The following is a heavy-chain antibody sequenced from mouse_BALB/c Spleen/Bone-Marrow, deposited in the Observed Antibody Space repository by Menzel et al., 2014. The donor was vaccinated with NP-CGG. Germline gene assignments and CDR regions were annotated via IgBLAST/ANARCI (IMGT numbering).Heavy chain of an antibody. Sequence: QVQLKESGAELVRPGTSVRVSCKASGYAFTNYFIEWIKQRPGQGLEWIGVINPGSGGTNYNEKFKVKATLTADKSSNTAYMQLSSLTSDDSAIYFCARVLGRWSFDVWGAGTTVTVSS. CDR1: GYAFTNYF. J-gene: IGHJ1*01. CDR3: ARVLGRWSFDV. CDR2: INPGSGGT. D-gene: IGHD4-1*01. V-gene: IGHV1-54*01.